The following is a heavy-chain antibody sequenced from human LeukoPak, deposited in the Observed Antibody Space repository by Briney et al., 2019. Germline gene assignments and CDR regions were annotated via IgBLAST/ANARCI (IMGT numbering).Heavy chain of an antibody. V-gene: IGHV1-46*01. CDR1: GYTFTSYY. Sequence: ASVKVSCKASGYTFTSYYMHWVRQAPGQGLEWMGIINPSGGSTSYAQKFQGRVTITADKSTSTAYMELSSLRSEDTAVYYCARAKGRFLEWFPRYYYYMDVWGKGTTVTVSS. D-gene: IGHD3-3*01. J-gene: IGHJ6*03. CDR2: INPSGGST. CDR3: ARAKGRFLEWFPRYYYYMDV.